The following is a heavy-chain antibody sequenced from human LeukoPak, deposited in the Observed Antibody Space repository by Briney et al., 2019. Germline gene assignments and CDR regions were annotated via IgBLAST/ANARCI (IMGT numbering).Heavy chain of an antibody. CDR3: AKTSDYYGSGSYYY. J-gene: IGHJ4*02. D-gene: IGHD3-10*01. V-gene: IGHV3-66*01. CDR2: IYSDGYT. Sequence: GGSLRLSCAASEFTVSSNYMSWVRQAPGKGLEWVSGIYSDGYTYYADSVKGRFTISRDKSKNTLYLQMNSLRGEDTAVYYCAKTSDYYGSGSYYYWGQGTLVTVSS. CDR1: EFTVSSNY.